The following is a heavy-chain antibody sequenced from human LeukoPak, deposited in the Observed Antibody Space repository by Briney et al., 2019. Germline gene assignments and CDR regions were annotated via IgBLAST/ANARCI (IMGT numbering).Heavy chain of an antibody. J-gene: IGHJ4*02. Sequence: GGSLRLSCAASGFTFISYAMSWVRQAPGKGLEWVGRIKSKTDGGTTDYAAPVKGRFTISRDDSKNTLYVQMNGLKTEDTAVYYCTPAPYTYGFAYWGLGTLVTVSS. CDR1: GFTFISYA. V-gene: IGHV3-15*01. CDR3: TPAPYTYGFAY. CDR2: IKSKTDGGTT. D-gene: IGHD5-18*01.